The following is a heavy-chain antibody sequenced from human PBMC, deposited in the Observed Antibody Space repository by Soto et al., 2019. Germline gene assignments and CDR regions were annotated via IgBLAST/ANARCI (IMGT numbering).Heavy chain of an antibody. CDR3: ARQPSYYYDSSGYQDYYGMDV. CDR1: AGSISTSSYF. D-gene: IGHD3-22*01. J-gene: IGHJ6*02. Sequence: PSETLSLTCTGSAGSISTSSYFWGWIRHPPGKGLEWIGSIYYSGSTYYNPSLKSRVTISVDTSKNQFSLKLSSVTAADTAVYYCARQPSYYYDSSGYQDYYGMDVWGQGTTVT. CDR2: IYYSGST. V-gene: IGHV4-39*01.